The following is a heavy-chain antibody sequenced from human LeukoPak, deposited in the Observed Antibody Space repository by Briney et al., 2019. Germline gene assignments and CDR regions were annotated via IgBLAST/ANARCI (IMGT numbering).Heavy chain of an antibody. Sequence: SVKVSCKASGGTFSSYAISWVRQAPGQGLEWMGRIIPIFGTANYAQKFQGRVTITTDESTSTAYMELSSLRSEDTAVYYCASGTLGTSSGYYETDYWGRGTLVTVSS. D-gene: IGHD3-22*01. V-gene: IGHV1-69*05. CDR2: IIPIFGTA. CDR3: ASGTLGTSSGYYETDY. CDR1: GGTFSSYA. J-gene: IGHJ4*02.